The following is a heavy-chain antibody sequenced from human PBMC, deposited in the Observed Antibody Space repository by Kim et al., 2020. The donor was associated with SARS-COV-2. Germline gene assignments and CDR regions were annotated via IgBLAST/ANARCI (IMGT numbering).Heavy chain of an antibody. CDR3: ARQEYNWNDFDY. D-gene: IGHD1-20*01. Sequence: SETLSLTCTVSGGSISSSSYYWGWIRQPPGKGLEWIGSIYYSGSTYYNPSLKSRVTISVDTSKNQFSLKLSSVTAADTAVYYCARQEYNWNDFDYWGQGTLVTVSS. V-gene: IGHV4-39*01. CDR2: IYYSGST. J-gene: IGHJ4*02. CDR1: GGSISSSSYY.